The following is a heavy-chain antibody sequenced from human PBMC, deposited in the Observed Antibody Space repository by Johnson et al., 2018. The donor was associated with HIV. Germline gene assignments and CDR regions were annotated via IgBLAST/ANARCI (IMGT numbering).Heavy chain of an antibody. V-gene: IGHV3-30-3*01. D-gene: IGHD3-16*01. CDR1: GFTFSSYA. CDR2: ISYDGSNK. CDR3: AKGEWGAGTDAFDI. Sequence: QVQLVESGGGVVQPGRSLRLSCAASGFTFSSYAMYWVRQAPGKGLELVAVISYDGSNKYYADSVKGRFTISRDNSKNTLYLQMNSLRAEDTAVYYCAKGEWGAGTDAFDIWGQGTMVTVSS. J-gene: IGHJ3*02.